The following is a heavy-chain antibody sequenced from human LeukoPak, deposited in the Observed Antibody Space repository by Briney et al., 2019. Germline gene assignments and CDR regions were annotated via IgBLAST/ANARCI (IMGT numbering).Heavy chain of an antibody. CDR3: ARLVGLLVPSLGMDV. CDR1: GYTFTSYG. V-gene: IGHV1-18*01. D-gene: IGHD3-10*01. J-gene: IGHJ6*02. CDR2: ISAYNGNT. Sequence: GASVKVSCKASGYTFTSYGISWVRQAPGQGLEWMGWISAYNGNTNYAQKLQGRVTMTTDTSTSTAYMELRSLRSDDTAVYYCARLVGLLVPSLGMDVWGQGTTVTVSS.